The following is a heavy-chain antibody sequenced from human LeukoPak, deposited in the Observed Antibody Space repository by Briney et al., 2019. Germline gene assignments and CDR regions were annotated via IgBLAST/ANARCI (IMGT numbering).Heavy chain of an antibody. CDR1: GFTFSSYS. D-gene: IGHD6-13*01. Sequence: PGGSLRLSCAASGFTFSSYSMNWVRQAPGKGLGWVSSISSSSSYIYYADSVKGRFTISRDNAKNSLYLQMNSLRAEDTAVYYCARASYSSSWSAGLYFDYWGQGTLVTVSS. CDR3: ARASYSSSWSAGLYFDY. J-gene: IGHJ4*02. V-gene: IGHV3-21*01. CDR2: ISSSSSYI.